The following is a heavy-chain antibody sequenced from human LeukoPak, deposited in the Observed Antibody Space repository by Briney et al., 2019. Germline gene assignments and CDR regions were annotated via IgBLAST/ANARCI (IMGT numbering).Heavy chain of an antibody. J-gene: IGHJ4*02. Sequence: ASVKVSCKASGYTLTGYYMHWVRQAPGQGLEWMGWINPNSGGTNYAQKFQGRVTMTRDTSISTAYMELSRLRSDDTAVYYCARRAGAYSHPYDYWGQGTLVTVSS. D-gene: IGHD4/OR15-4a*01. CDR3: ARRAGAYSHPYDY. CDR1: GYTLTGYY. CDR2: INPNSGGT. V-gene: IGHV1-2*02.